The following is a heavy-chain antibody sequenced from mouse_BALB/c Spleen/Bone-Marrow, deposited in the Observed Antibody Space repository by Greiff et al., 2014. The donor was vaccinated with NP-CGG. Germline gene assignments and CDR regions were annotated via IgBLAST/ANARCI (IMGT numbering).Heavy chain of an antibody. CDR2: TWDDGSI. Sequence: VQLVESGPGLVAPSQSLSITCTVSGFSLTGYGVNWVRQPPGKGLEWLGITWDDGSIDYNSALKSRLSISKDNSKSQVFLKMNSLQTADTARYYCARAPNWDGGAWFAYWGQGTLVTVSA. CDR3: ARAPNWDGGAWFAY. D-gene: IGHD4-1*01. CDR1: GFSLTGYG. V-gene: IGHV2-6-7*01. J-gene: IGHJ3*01.